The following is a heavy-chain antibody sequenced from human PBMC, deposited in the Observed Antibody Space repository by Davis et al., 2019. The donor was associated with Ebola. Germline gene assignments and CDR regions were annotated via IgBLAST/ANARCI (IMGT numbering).Heavy chain of an antibody. J-gene: IGHJ3*02. CDR2: INPITGGT. Sequence: ASVKVPCKASGYRFTSYYMHWVRQAPGQGLEWMGIINPITGGTSYAQNFQVRVNMTRDTSTSTVYMELSSLRSEDTAVYYCAREGGRYYDSSGYVFDIWGQGTMVKVSS. V-gene: IGHV1-46*01. D-gene: IGHD3-22*01. CDR1: GYRFTSYY. CDR3: AREGGRYYDSSGYVFDI.